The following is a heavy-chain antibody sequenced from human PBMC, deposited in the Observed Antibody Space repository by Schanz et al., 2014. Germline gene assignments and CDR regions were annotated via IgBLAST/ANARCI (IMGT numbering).Heavy chain of an antibody. CDR2: IKKDGSEK. CDR3: AKSDAFDI. V-gene: IGHV3-7*01. CDR1: GFTFSGFW. J-gene: IGHJ3*02. Sequence: EVQLAESGGGLVQPGGSLRLSRAASGFTFSGFWMTWVRQAPGKGLEWVANIKKDGSEKYYVDSVKGRFTISRDNSRNTLYLQMNSLRAEDTAVYYCAKSDAFDIWGQGTLVTVSS.